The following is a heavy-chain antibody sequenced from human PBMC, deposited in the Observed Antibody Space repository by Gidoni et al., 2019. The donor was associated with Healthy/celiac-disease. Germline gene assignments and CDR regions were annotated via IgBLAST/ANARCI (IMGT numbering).Heavy chain of an antibody. CDR3: VKDAASSPKSIAARPCYFDY. J-gene: IGHJ4*02. CDR1: GFTFSSYA. D-gene: IGHD6-6*01. V-gene: IGHV3-64D*06. Sequence: EVQLVESGGGLVQPGGSLRLSCSASGFTFSSYAMHWVRQAPGKGLEYVSAIGSNGGSTYYADSVKGRFTISRDNSKNTLYLQMSSLRAEDTAVYYCVKDAASSPKSIAARPCYFDYWGQGTLVTVSS. CDR2: IGSNGGST.